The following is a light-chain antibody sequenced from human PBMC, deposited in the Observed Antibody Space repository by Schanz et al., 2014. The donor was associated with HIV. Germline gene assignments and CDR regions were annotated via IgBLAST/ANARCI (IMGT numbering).Light chain of an antibody. V-gene: IGLV2-8*01. CDR2: EVS. CDR1: SSDVGGYNY. J-gene: IGLJ2*01. Sequence: QSALTQPASVSGSPGQSITISCTGTSSDVGGYNYVPWYQQHPGKAPKLMIYEVSKRPSGVPDRFSGSKSGNTASLTVSGLQAEDEADYYCVSYTGTNNPVFGGGTKLTVL. CDR3: VSYTGTNNPV.